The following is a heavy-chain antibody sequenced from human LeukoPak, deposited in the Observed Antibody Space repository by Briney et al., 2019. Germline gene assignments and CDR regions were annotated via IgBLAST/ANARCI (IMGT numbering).Heavy chain of an antibody. CDR1: GGSISSYY. J-gene: IGHJ5*02. CDR2: IYYSGST. Sequence: SETLSLTCTVSGGSISSYYWSWIRQPPGKGLEWIGYIYYSGSTNYNPSLKSRVTISVDTSKNQFSLKLSSVTAADTAVYYCARHAVRTYYYGSGSYYPIGWFDPWGQGTLVTVSS. V-gene: IGHV4-59*08. CDR3: ARHAVRTYYYGSGSYYPIGWFDP. D-gene: IGHD3-10*01.